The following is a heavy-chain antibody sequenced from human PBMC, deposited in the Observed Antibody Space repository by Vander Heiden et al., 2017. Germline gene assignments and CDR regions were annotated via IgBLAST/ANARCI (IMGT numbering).Heavy chain of an antibody. Sequence: EVQLLESGGGLVQPGGSMRLSCAASGFNFRTYAMSWVRQALGKGLEWVSAISGSGDRTNYADSVKGRFTISRDNSKNTLYLQMNSLRPEDTAVYYCAKDRWGIFEGFDCWGQGTLVTVSS. V-gene: IGHV3-23*01. J-gene: IGHJ4*02. D-gene: IGHD3-3*01. CDR3: AKDRWGIFEGFDC. CDR2: ISGSGDRT. CDR1: GFNFRTYA.